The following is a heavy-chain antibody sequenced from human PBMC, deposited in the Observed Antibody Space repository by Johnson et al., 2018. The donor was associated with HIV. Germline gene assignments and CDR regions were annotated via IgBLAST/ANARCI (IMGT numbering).Heavy chain of an antibody. D-gene: IGHD6-6*01. CDR2: IYSGGST. CDR3: ARGRSSSSTAAFDI. CDR1: GFTFSSYG. V-gene: IGHV3-NL1*01. Sequence: VQLVESGGGVVQPGGSLRLSCAASGFTFSSYGMHWVRQAPGKGLEWVSVIYSGGSTYYADSVKGRFTISRDNSKNTLYLQMKSLRGEDTAVYSCARGRSSSSTAAFDIWGQGTMVTVSS. J-gene: IGHJ3*02.